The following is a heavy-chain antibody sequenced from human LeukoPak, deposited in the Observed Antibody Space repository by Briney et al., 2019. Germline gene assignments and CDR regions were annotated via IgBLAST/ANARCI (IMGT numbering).Heavy chain of an antibody. CDR2: IYYSGST. J-gene: IGHJ6*02. Sequence: SETLSLTCTVSAGSISSYYWSWIRQPPGGGMEWIGCIYYSGSTDYNPSLKSRVTISVDTSKNQFSLKLSSVTAADTAVYYCARHGGYDYGDPYYYYGMDVWGQGTTVTVSS. D-gene: IGHD4-17*01. CDR3: ARHGGYDYGDPYYYYGMDV. CDR1: AGSISSYY. V-gene: IGHV4-59*08.